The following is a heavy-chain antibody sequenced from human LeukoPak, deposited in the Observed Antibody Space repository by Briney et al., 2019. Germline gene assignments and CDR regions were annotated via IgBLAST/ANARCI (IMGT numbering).Heavy chain of an antibody. Sequence: PGGSLRLSCAASGFTFSSYGMHWVRQAPGKGLEWVAVIWYDGSNKYYADSVKGRFTISRDNSKNTLYLQMNSLRAEDTAVYYCARDMEVLRDLKGQFDYWGQGTPVTVSS. J-gene: IGHJ4*02. D-gene: IGHD3-9*01. V-gene: IGHV3-33*01. CDR2: IWYDGSNK. CDR3: ARDMEVLRDLKGQFDY. CDR1: GFTFSSYG.